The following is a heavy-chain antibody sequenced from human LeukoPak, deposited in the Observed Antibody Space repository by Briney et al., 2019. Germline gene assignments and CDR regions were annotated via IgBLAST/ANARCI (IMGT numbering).Heavy chain of an antibody. Sequence: PSETLSLTCAVYLGSFSGYYWSWIRQPPRKGLEWIGEINHSGSTNYNPPLKSRVTISVGTSKNQFSLKLSSVTAADTAVYYCARARHTYYYDSSGYYYVYWGQGTLVTVSS. CDR2: INHSGST. CDR1: LGSFSGYY. CDR3: ARARHTYYYDSSGYYYVY. J-gene: IGHJ4*02. D-gene: IGHD3-22*01. V-gene: IGHV4-34*01.